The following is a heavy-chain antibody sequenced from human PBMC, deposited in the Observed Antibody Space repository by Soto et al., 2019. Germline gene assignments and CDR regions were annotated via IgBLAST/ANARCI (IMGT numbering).Heavy chain of an antibody. CDR2: IRSKANSYAT. J-gene: IGHJ5*02. CDR1: GFTFSGSA. D-gene: IGHD2-2*01. Sequence: EVQLVESGGGLVQPGGSLKLSCAASGFTFSGSAMHWVRQASGKGLEWVGRIRSKANSYATAYAASVKGRFTISRDDSKNTAYLQMNSLKTEDTAVYYCTSPTTVPAAENWFDPWGQGTLVTVSS. V-gene: IGHV3-73*01. CDR3: TSPTTVPAAENWFDP.